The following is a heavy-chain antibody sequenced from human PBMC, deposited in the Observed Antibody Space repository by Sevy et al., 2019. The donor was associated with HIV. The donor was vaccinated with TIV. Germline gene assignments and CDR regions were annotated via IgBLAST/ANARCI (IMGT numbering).Heavy chain of an antibody. J-gene: IGHJ5*02. CDR2: ISSSSDYI. Sequence: GGSLRLSCAASAFAFSSYTMNWVRQAPGKGLEWVSSISSSSDYIYYADSVRGRFTISRDNAKKSLYLQMNSLRAEDTAVYYCARDGLGSGTSQNWFDPWGQGTLVTVSS. V-gene: IGHV3-21*01. CDR3: ARDGLGSGTSQNWFDP. CDR1: AFAFSSYT. D-gene: IGHD3-10*01.